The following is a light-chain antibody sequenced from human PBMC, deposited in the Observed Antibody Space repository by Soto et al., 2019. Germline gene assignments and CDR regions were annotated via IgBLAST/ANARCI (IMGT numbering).Light chain of an antibody. CDR1: SSDVGGYNY. V-gene: IGLV2-8*01. CDR2: EVN. Sequence: QSALTQPPSASGSPGQSVTISCTGTSSDVGGYNYVSWYQQHPGKVPKVLISEVNKRPSGVPDRFSGSKSGNTASLTVSGLQADDEADYYCSSSAGTFFVFGTGTKVTVL. CDR3: SSSAGTFFV. J-gene: IGLJ1*01.